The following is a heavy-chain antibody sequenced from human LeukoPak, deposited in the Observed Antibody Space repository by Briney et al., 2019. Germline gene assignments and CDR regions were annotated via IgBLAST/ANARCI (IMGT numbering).Heavy chain of an antibody. J-gene: IGHJ6*03. CDR1: GHTLSELP. Sequence: ASVKVSCKVSGHTLSELPMYWVRQAPGQGLEWMGWMNPNSGNTGYAQKFQGRVTMTRNTSISTAYMELSSLRSEDTAVYFCARKGPANYYYYYMDVWGKGTTVTVSS. V-gene: IGHV1-8*01. CDR3: ARKGPANYYYYYMDV. D-gene: IGHD2-2*01. CDR2: MNPNSGNT.